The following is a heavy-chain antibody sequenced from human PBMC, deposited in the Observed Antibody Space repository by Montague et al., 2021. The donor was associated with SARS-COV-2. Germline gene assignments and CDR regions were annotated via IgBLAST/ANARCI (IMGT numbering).Heavy chain of an antibody. D-gene: IGHD1-20*01. V-gene: IGHV4-4*07. Sequence: SETLSLTCTVSGGSISGYYWSWFRQSAGKGLEWIGRIYNSGSTSYNPSPKSRVTMSVDTSKNQFSPELSSVTAADTAVYYCVRDQGRSNWNYPDYWGQGTPVTVSS. CDR3: VRDQGRSNWNYPDY. CDR1: GGSISGYY. J-gene: IGHJ4*02. CDR2: IYNSGST.